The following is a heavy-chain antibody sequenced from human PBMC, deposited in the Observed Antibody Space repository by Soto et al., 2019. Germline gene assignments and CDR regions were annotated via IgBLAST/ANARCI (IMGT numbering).Heavy chain of an antibody. Sequence: ASVKVSCKASGYTFTGYYMHWGRQAPGQGLEWMGWINPNSGGTNYAQKFQGWVTMTRDTSISTAYMELSRLRSDDTAVYYCAREQIGTGEGAFDIWGQGTMVTVSS. D-gene: IGHD7-27*01. J-gene: IGHJ3*02. CDR1: GYTFTGYY. V-gene: IGHV1-2*04. CDR3: AREQIGTGEGAFDI. CDR2: INPNSGGT.